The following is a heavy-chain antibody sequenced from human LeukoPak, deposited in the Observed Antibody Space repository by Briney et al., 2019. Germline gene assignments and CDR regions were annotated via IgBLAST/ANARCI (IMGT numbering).Heavy chain of an antibody. D-gene: IGHD3-10*01. CDR3: ARGLHYYGSGSYLDY. V-gene: IGHV1-69*06. J-gene: IGHJ4*02. CDR2: IIPIFGTA. Sequence: SVKVSCKASGGTFSSYAISWVRQAPGQGLEWMGGIIPIFGTANYAQKFQGRVTITADKSTSTAYMELSSLRSEDTAVYCCARGLHYYGSGSYLDYWGQGTLVTVSS. CDR1: GGTFSSYA.